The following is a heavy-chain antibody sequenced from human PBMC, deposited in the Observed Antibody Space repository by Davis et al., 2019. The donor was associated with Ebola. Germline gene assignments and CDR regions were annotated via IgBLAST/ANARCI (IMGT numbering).Heavy chain of an antibody. D-gene: IGHD2/OR15-2a*01. CDR1: GYTFTNYG. V-gene: IGHV1-46*03. J-gene: IGHJ4*02. CDR3: ARDFLWFDY. CDR2: INPSGGST. Sequence: AASVKVSCKASGYTFTNYGITWVRQAPGQGLEWMGIINPSGGSTSYAQKFQGRVTMTRDTSTSTVYMELSSLRSEDTAVYYCARDFLWFDYWGQGTLVTVSS.